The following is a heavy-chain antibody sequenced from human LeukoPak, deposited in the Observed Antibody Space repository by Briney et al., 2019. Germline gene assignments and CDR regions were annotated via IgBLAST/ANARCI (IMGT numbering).Heavy chain of an antibody. J-gene: IGHJ4*02. V-gene: IGHV4-59*01. CDR1: GGSISSNY. CDR3: ARVSGSYPYYFDY. CDR2: IYYSGST. Sequence: SETLSLTCTVSGGSISSNYWSWIRQPPGKGLEWIGYIYYSGSTNYNPSLKSRVTISVDTSKNQFSLKLSSVTAADTAVYYCARVSGSYPYYFDYWGQGTLVTVSS. D-gene: IGHD1-26*01.